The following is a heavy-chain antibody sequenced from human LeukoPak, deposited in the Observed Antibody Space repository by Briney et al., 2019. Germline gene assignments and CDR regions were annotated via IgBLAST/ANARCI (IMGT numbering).Heavy chain of an antibody. V-gene: IGHV1-2*02. Sequence: ASVKVSCKASGYTFTGYYMHWVRQAPGQGLEWMGWINPNSGGTNYAQKFQGRVTMTRDTSISTAYMELSRLRSDDTAVYYCARESITMIVKSAREYFQHWGQGTLVTVSS. D-gene: IGHD3-22*01. CDR3: ARESITMIVKSAREYFQH. CDR1: GYTFTGYY. J-gene: IGHJ1*01. CDR2: INPNSGGT.